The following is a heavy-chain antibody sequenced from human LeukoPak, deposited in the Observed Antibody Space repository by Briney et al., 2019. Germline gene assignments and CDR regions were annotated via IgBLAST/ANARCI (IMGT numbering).Heavy chain of an antibody. CDR3: ARLNTDYMDV. CDR2: MNPNSGNT. CDR1: GYTFTSYD. V-gene: IGHV1-8*03. J-gene: IGHJ6*03. Sequence: GASVKVSCKASGYTFTSYDINWVRQATGQGLEWMGWMNPNSGNTGYAQKFQGRVTITRDTSISTAYMELRSLRSDDTAVYYCARLNTDYMDVWGKGTTVTVSS.